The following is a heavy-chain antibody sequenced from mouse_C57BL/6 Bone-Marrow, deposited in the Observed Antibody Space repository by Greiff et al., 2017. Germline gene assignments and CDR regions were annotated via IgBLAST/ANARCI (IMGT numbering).Heavy chain of an antibody. Sequence: GGGLVQPKGSLKLSCAASGFSFNTYAMNWVRQAPGKGLEWVARIRSKSNNYATYYADSVKDRFTISRDDSESMLYLQMNNLKTEDTAMYYCVRQNYSNYEGAMDYWGQGTSVTVSS. V-gene: IGHV10-1*01. CDR2: IRSKSNNYAT. J-gene: IGHJ4*01. CDR3: VRQNYSNYEGAMDY. CDR1: GFSFNTYA. D-gene: IGHD2-5*01.